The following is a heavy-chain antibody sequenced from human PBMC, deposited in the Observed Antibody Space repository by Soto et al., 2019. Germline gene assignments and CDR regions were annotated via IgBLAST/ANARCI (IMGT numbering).Heavy chain of an antibody. J-gene: IGHJ4*02. CDR1: GYTFTSYG. Sequence: QVQLVQSGAEVKKPGASVKVSCKASGYTFTSYGISWGRQAPGKGHEWMGWISAYNGNTTYAQKFQGRVTMTTDTSTSPASMGRRSLRSDNTAVYYCASDQAMAQFDYWGQGTLVTVSS. V-gene: IGHV1-18*01. CDR2: ISAYNGNT. D-gene: IGHD5-18*01. CDR3: ASDQAMAQFDY.